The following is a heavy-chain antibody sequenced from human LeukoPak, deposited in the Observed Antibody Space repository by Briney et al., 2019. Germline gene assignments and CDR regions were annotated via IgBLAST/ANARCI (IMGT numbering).Heavy chain of an antibody. D-gene: IGHD2-2*01. CDR1: GFTFSSYA. CDR3: ARDDPGYCSSTSCYGDFDY. V-gene: IGHV3-30*01. J-gene: IGHJ4*02. CDR2: ISYDGSNK. Sequence: GGSLRFSCAASGFTFSSYAMHWVRQAPGKGLEWVAVISYDGSNKYYADSVKGRFTISRDNSKNTLYLQMNSLRAEDTAVYYCARDDPGYCSSTSCYGDFDYWGQGTLVTVSS.